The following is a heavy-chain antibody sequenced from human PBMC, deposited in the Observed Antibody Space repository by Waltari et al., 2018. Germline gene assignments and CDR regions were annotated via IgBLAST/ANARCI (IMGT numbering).Heavy chain of an antibody. CDR3: ALDVLLWFRERPAGSYYYGMDV. D-gene: IGHD3-10*01. Sequence: QLQLQESGPGLVKPSETLSLTCTVSGGSISSSSYYWGWIRQPPGKGLAWIGSIYYSGSTYYNPSLKRRVTISVDTSKNQFSLKLSSVTAADTAVYYCALDVLLWFRERPAGSYYYGMDVWGQGTTVTVSS. J-gene: IGHJ6*02. CDR2: IYYSGST. V-gene: IGHV4-39*01. CDR1: GGSISSSSYY.